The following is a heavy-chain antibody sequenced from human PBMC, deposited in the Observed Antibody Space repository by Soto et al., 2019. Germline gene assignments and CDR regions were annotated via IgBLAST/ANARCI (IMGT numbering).Heavy chain of an antibody. CDR2: IYHSGST. Sequence: NPSETLSLTXAVSGYSISSGYYWGWIRQPPGKGLEWIGSIYHSGSTYYNPSLKSRVTISVDTPKNQFSLKLSSVTAADTAVYYCARVREWVTTVTTYYFDYWGQGTLVTVSS. J-gene: IGHJ4*02. V-gene: IGHV4-38-2*01. CDR3: ARVREWVTTVTTYYFDY. D-gene: IGHD4-17*01. CDR1: GYSISSGYY.